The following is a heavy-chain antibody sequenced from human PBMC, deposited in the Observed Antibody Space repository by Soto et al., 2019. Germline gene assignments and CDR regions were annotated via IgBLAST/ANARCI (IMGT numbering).Heavy chain of an antibody. D-gene: IGHD2-15*01. V-gene: IGHV3-33*01. CDR1: GFTFSSYG. CDR2: IWYDGSNK. Sequence: VQLVESGGGVVQPGRSLRLSCAASGFTFSSYGMHWVRQAPGKGLEWVAVIWYDGSNKYYADSVKGRFTISRDNSKNTLYLQMNSLRAEDTAVYYCARDHADCSGGSCSLSYWGQGTLVTVSS. J-gene: IGHJ4*02. CDR3: ARDHADCSGGSCSLSY.